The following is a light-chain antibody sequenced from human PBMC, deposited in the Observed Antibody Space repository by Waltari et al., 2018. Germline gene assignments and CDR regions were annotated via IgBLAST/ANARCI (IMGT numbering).Light chain of an antibody. CDR1: TSDFGSYTL. CDR3: CSYAGSRVPVV. Sequence: QSALTQPASVSGSPGQSVTISCTGTTSDFGSYTLVSWFQQHPGKAPKIIVFEGSKRPSGVSLRFSGAKSGNTASLTISGLQAEDASIYYGCSYAGSRVPVVFGGGTKLTVL. V-gene: IGLV2-23*01. CDR2: EGS. J-gene: IGLJ2*01.